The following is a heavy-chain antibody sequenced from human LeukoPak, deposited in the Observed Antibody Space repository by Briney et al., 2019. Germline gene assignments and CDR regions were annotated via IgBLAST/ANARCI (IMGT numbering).Heavy chain of an antibody. CDR1: GYSFTSYW. Sequence: GESLKISCKGSGYSFTSYWIGWVRQMPGKGLEWMGIIYPGDSDTRYSPSFQGQVTISADKSISTAYLQWSCLKASDTAMYYCARQTHYDILTGPPPTFDYWGQGTLVTVSS. CDR3: ARQTHYDILTGPPPTFDY. CDR2: IYPGDSDT. D-gene: IGHD3-9*01. J-gene: IGHJ4*02. V-gene: IGHV5-51*01.